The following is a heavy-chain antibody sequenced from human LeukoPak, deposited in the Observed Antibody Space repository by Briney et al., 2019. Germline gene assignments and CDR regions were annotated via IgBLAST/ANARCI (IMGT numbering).Heavy chain of an antibody. D-gene: IGHD3-3*02. CDR1: GFTFSSYW. J-gene: IGHJ4*02. CDR2: IKQDGNEK. Sequence: GGSLRLSCAASGFTFSSYWMTWVRQAPGKGLEWVASIKQDGNEKYYVDSVKGRFTISRDNAKNSLYLQMSSLRADDTAVYYCARDGAFRIYDYWGQGTLVTVSS. V-gene: IGHV3-7*01. CDR3: ARDGAFRIYDY.